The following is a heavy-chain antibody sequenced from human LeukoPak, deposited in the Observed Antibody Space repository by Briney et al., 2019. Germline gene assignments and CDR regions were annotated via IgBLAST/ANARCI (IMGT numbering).Heavy chain of an antibody. Sequence: GGSLRLSCAASGFTVSSNYMSWVRQAPGKGLEWVSAIGDSGGSTYYADSVKGRFTISRDNSKNTLYLQMNSLRAEDTAVYYCAKHRCSSTSCYEDYWGQGTLVTVSS. CDR3: AKHRCSSTSCYEDY. CDR1: GFTVSSNY. V-gene: IGHV3-23*01. CDR2: IGDSGGST. J-gene: IGHJ4*02. D-gene: IGHD2-2*01.